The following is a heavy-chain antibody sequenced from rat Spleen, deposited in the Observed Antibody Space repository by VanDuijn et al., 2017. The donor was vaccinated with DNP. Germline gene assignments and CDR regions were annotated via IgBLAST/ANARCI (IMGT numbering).Heavy chain of an antibody. CDR1: GFTFTNYW. D-gene: IGHD1-5*01. J-gene: IGHJ2*01. CDR2: ISYDCSWT. CDR3: AREVQTYYFDY. V-gene: IGHV5-31*01. Sequence: EVQLVESGGGLVQPERSLKLSCVASGFTFTNYWMYCIRQAPTKGLEWVEAISYDCSWTHYRYSVKGRFTISRENAKNSLYLQMNSLRSEDTATYYCAREVQTYYFDYWGQGVMVTVSS.